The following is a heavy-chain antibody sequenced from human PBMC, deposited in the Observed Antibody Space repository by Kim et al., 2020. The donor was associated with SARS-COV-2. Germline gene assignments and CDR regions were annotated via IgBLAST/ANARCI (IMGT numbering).Heavy chain of an antibody. Sequence: GGSLRLSCAASGFTVSSNYMSWVRQAPGKGLEWVSVIYTGGSTDSADSVEGSFTISRDNYKNTLYLQLNSRRAEDAAVYYCSREGGLPGPDDGTDAAFV. D-gene: IGHD7-27*01. CDR2: IYTGGST. CDR3: SREGGLPGPDDGTDAAFV. V-gene: IGHV3-66*01. CDR1: GFTVSSNY. J-gene: IGHJ3*02.